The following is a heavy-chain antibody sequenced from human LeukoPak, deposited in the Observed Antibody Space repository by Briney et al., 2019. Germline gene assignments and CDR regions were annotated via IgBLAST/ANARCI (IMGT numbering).Heavy chain of an antibody. CDR2: IYSGGST. CDR3: ARGGGFWSGYYSYFDY. CDR1: GFTVSSIY. J-gene: IGHJ4*02. D-gene: IGHD3-3*01. Sequence: PGGSLRLSCAASGFTVSSIYMSWVRQAPGKGLEWVSVIYSGGSTYYADSVKGRFTISRDNSKNTLYLQMNSLRAENTAVYYCARGGGFWSGYYSYFDYWGQGTLVTVSS. V-gene: IGHV3-53*01.